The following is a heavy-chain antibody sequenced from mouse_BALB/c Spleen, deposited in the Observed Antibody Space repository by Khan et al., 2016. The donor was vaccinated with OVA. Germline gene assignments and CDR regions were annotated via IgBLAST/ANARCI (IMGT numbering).Heavy chain of an antibody. CDR3: AHSLLLYAMDC. Sequence: VQLQQSGAEFVKSGVSVKLSCTASCFNIKDTYIHWVKQRPEQGLEWIGRIDPANGKTNYDPKFQGKATITADTSSNTSSLHLSSLTSEDTVVYYGAHSLLLYAMDCWGHGTSVTVSS. CDR1: CFNIKDTY. CDR2: IDPANGKT. D-gene: IGHD1-2*01. J-gene: IGHJ4*01. V-gene: IGHV14-3*02.